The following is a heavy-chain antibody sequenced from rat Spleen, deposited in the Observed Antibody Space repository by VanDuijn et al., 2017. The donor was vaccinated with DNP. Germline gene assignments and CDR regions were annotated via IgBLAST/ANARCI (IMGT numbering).Heavy chain of an antibody. CDR1: GFTFSDYY. V-gene: IGHV5-20*01. J-gene: IGHJ2*01. D-gene: IGHD1-11*01. CDR3: ARPNYGGYEGWFDY. CDR2: ISYDGGRT. Sequence: EVQLVESGGGLVQPGRSLKLSCAASGFTFSDYYMAWVRQAPTKGLEWVACISYDGGRTYYRDSVKGRFTISRDNAKSSLYLQMDSLRSEDTASYYCARPNYGGYEGWFDYWGQGVMVTVSS.